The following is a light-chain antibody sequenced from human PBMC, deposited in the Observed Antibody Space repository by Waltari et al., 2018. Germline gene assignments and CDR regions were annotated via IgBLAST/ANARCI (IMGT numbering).Light chain of an antibody. Sequence: QSALTQPASVSGSPGQSITISCTGTSSDVGGYNYVSWYQHHPGKAPKLRIYEVSKRTYVVCECFSGSKSGNAASLTISGRQAEDDADYYCSSYITYPTLVFGGVTKLTVL. CDR1: SSDVGGYNY. V-gene: IGLV2-14*01. J-gene: IGLJ3*02. CDR3: SSYITYPTLV. CDR2: EVS.